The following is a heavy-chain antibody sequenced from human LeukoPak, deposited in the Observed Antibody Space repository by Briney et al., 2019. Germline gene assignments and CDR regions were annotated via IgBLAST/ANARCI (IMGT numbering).Heavy chain of an antibody. CDR2: IQGDGSNT. CDR1: GFTFSKNW. D-gene: IGHD6-13*01. V-gene: IGHV3-74*01. J-gene: IGHJ4*02. CDR3: AGGTSAGGPISPFDF. Sequence: GGSLRLSCVASGFTFSKNWMHWVRQAPGKGLVWVSRIQGDGSNTNYADSVKGRFSISRDNAKNTVYLQMNSLRAEDTSIYYCAGGTSAGGPISPFDFWGQGTVVTVSS.